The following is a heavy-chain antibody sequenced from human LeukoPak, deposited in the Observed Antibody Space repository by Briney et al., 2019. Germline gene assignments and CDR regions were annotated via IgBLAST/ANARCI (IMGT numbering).Heavy chain of an antibody. J-gene: IGHJ4*02. V-gene: IGHV3-23*01. CDR3: AKRGVVIRVFLVGFHKEAYYFDS. D-gene: IGHD2-21*01. Sequence: TGGSLRLSCAVSGITLSNYGMSWVRQAPGKGLEWVAGISGSGGRTDYADSVKGRFTISRDNSKNTLFLQMESVRAEETAVYFCAKRGVVIRVFLVGFHKEAYYFDSWGQGALVTVSS. CDR2: ISGSGGRT. CDR1: GITLSNYG.